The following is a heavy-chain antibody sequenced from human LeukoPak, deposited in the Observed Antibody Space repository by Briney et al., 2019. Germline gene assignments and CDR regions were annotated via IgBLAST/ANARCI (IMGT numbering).Heavy chain of an antibody. CDR1: GGSNSSGGYY. CDR2: IYYSGST. J-gene: IGHJ4*02. V-gene: IGHV4-31*03. Sequence: KSSQTLSLTCTVSGGSNSSGGYYWRWIRQHPGRGLEWIGYIYYSGSTYYNPSLKSRVTISVDTSKNQFSLKLSSVTAADTAVYYCARVGYGGNLRPYYFDYWGQGTLVTVSS. CDR3: ARVGYGGNLRPYYFDY. D-gene: IGHD4-23*01.